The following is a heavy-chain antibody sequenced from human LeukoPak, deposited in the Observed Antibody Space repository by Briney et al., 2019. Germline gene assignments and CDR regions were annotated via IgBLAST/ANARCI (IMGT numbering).Heavy chain of an antibody. V-gene: IGHV3-74*01. CDR2: INPGWSGI. CDR1: GFTFSSYW. Sequence: PGGSLRLSCAASGFTFSSYWMHWARQVPGKGLVWVSRINPGWSGIAYADSVKGRFTISRDNAKNTLYLQMDSLRAEDTAVYYCARSNQADDYWGQGTLVTVSS. D-gene: IGHD1-14*01. J-gene: IGHJ4*02. CDR3: ARSNQADDY.